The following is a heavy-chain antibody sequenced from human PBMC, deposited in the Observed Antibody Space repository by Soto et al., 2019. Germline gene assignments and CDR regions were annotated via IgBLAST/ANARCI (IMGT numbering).Heavy chain of an antibody. J-gene: IGHJ6*02. Sequence: LSLTCNVSGGSISGYYWSWIRQPPGKGLEYIGYIYYRGSTNYNPSLESRVTMSVDTSRNQFSLKVNSVTAADTAVYYCARQQLLPFYYALDVWGQGTTVTVSS. CDR2: IYYRGST. D-gene: IGHD6-13*01. CDR1: GGSISGYY. CDR3: ARQQLLPFYYALDV. V-gene: IGHV4-59*01.